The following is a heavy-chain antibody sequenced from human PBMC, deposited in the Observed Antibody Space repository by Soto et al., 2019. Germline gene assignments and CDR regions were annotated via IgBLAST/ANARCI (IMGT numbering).Heavy chain of an antibody. D-gene: IGHD5-12*01. Sequence: SETLALTCTVSGGSIRSGGYYWSWIRQHPWKGLEWIGYIYYSGSTYYNPSLKSRVTISVDTSKNQFSLKLSSVTAADTAVYYCARENVDIVATTYYYYGMDVWGQGTTVTVSS. V-gene: IGHV4-31*03. CDR1: GGSIRSGGYY. CDR3: ARENVDIVATTYYYYGMDV. CDR2: IYYSGST. J-gene: IGHJ6*02.